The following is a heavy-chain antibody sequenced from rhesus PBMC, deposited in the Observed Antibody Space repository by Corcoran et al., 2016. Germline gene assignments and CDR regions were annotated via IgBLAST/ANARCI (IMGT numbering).Heavy chain of an antibody. CDR1: GGSIRGAFV. CDR3: AREYCTGRSCYGPDY. V-gene: IGHV4S7*01. D-gene: IGHD2-21*01. Sequence: QVQLQESGPGLVKPSETLSLPCPVSGGSIRGAFVWSWFRPPPGQDLEWIGHVFGSIESTYDNPSLKNRVTISRDTSKNQVSLRLNSVTAADTAVYYCAREYCTGRSCYGPDYWGQGLLVTVSS. J-gene: IGHJ4*01. CDR2: VFGSIEST.